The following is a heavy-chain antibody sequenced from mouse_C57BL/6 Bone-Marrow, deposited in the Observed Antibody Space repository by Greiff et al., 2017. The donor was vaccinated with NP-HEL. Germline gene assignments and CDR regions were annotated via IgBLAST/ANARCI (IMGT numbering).Heavy chain of an antibody. Sequence: QVQLQQPGTELVKPGASVKLSCTASGYTFTSYWMHWVKPRPGQGLEWIGNITPSNGGTTYNEKFKCKATLTVDKSSSTAYMQLSSLTSEDSAVYYGARLWLRDAMDYWGQGTSVTVSS. CDR3: ARLWLRDAMDY. J-gene: IGHJ4*01. CDR1: GYTFTSYW. CDR2: ITPSNGGT. D-gene: IGHD2-2*01. V-gene: IGHV1-53*01.